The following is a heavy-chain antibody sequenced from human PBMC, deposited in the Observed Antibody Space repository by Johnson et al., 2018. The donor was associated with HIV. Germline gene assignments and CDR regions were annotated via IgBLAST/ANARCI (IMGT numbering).Heavy chain of an antibody. CDR3: VFGEDYYDSGGHHHGPAAFDF. J-gene: IGHJ3*01. CDR2: INWNGGST. V-gene: IGHV3-20*04. Sequence: VQLVESGGGVVRPGGSLRLSCAASGFTFDDYGMSWVRQAPGKGLEWVSGINWNGGSTGYADSVKGRFTISRDNAKNSLFLQMNSLRAEDTALYYCVFGEDYYDSGGHHHGPAAFDFWGLGTMVTVSS. CDR1: GFTFDDYG. D-gene: IGHD3-22*01.